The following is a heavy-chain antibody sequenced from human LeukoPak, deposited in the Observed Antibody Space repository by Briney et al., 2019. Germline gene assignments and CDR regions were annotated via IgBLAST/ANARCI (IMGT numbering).Heavy chain of an antibody. CDR3: ARENGGPYGDFDY. J-gene: IGHJ4*02. Sequence: SETLSLTCTVSGGSISSGGYYWNWIRQHPGKGLEWIGYIYYSGSTYYNPSLKSRVTISVDTSKNQFSLKLSSVTAADTAVYYCARENGGPYGDFDYWGQGTLVTVSS. D-gene: IGHD4-17*01. V-gene: IGHV4-31*03. CDR2: IYYSGST. CDR1: GGSISSGGYY.